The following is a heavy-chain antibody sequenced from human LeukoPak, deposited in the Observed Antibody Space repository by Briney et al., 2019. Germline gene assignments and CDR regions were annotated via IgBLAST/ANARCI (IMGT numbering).Heavy chain of an antibody. D-gene: IGHD6-13*01. CDR2: ISYDGSNT. J-gene: IGHJ4*02. Sequence: GGSLRLSCGASGFTFSSYAMHWVRQAPGKGLEWVAVISYDGSNTYYADSVTGRFTISRDNAKNSLYLQMNSLRAEDTAVYYCARNGRSSSWYDFDYWGQGTLVTVSS. CDR1: GFTFSSYA. CDR3: ARNGRSSSWYDFDY. V-gene: IGHV3-30-3*01.